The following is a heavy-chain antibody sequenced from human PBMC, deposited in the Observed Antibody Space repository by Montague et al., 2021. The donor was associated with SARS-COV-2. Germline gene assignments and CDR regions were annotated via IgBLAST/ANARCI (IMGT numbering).Heavy chain of an antibody. CDR2: VFYRGST. Sequence: SETLSLTCTVSGDSISSLHYYWGWIRQSPGKGLEWIGNVFYRGSTYYSPPLRSRVTISVDTPKSQFALRLRSVTATDTAIYYCARRAGVVGDTRFDYWGQGILVPVSS. CDR3: ARRAGVVGDTRFDY. V-gene: IGHV4-39*01. J-gene: IGHJ4*01. CDR1: GDSISSLHYY. D-gene: IGHD1-26*01.